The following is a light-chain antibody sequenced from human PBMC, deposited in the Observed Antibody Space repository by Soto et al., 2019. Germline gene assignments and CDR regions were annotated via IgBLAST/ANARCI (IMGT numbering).Light chain of an antibody. CDR2: GAS. CDR1: QSVSSN. Sequence: IVMTQSPATPSFSPGERATLSCRASQSVSSNLAWYQQKPGQAPRLLIYGASTRATGIPARFSGSGSGTEFTLTISSLQSEDFAVYYCQQYGSRTFGQGTRLEI. V-gene: IGKV3-15*01. CDR3: QQYGSRT. J-gene: IGKJ5*01.